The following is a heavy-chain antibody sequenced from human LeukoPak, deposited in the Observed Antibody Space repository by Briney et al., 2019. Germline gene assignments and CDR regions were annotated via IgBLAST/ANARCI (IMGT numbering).Heavy chain of an antibody. CDR3: ARGRAVVVPAALDY. Sequence: GGSLRLSCAASGFTFSSYGMHWVRQAPGKGLEWVAVIWYDGSNKYYADSVKGRFTISRDSSKNTLYLQMNSLRAEDTAVYYCARGRAVVVPAALDYWGQGTLVTVSS. CDR1: GFTFSSYG. J-gene: IGHJ4*02. CDR2: IWYDGSNK. V-gene: IGHV3-33*01. D-gene: IGHD2-2*01.